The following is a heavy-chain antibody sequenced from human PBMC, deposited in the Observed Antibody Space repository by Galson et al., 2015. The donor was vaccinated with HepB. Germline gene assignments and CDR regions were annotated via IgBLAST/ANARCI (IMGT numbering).Heavy chain of an antibody. CDR1: GFTFSSYA. CDR3: AKDPVDQGYCSSTSCLPNWFDP. D-gene: IGHD2-2*01. V-gene: IGHV3-23*01. Sequence: SLRLSCAASGFTFSSYAMSWVRQAPGKGLEWVSAISGSGGSTYYADSVKGRFTISRDNSKNTLYLQMNSLRAEDTAVYYCAKDPVDQGYCSSTSCLPNWFDPWGQGTLVTVSS. CDR2: ISGSGGST. J-gene: IGHJ5*02.